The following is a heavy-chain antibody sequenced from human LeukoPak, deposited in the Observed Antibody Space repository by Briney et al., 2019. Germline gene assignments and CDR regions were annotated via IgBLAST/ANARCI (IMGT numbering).Heavy chain of an antibody. J-gene: IGHJ6*03. Sequence: LRLSCAASGFTFRSYGIHWVRQAPGKGLEWVGVISYDGSNKNYADSVKGRFTISKDNSKNTVYLQMNSLRAEDTAVYYCAKDRGAVAGVMDVWGKGTTVTVSS. CDR1: GFTFRSYG. CDR2: ISYDGSNK. CDR3: AKDRGAVAGVMDV. D-gene: IGHD6-19*01. V-gene: IGHV3-30*18.